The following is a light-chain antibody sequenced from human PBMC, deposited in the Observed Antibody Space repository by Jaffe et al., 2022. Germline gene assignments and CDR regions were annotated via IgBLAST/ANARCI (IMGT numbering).Light chain of an antibody. CDR3: QQYNSYSPELT. V-gene: IGKV1-5*03. CDR1: QSISSW. CDR2: KAS. J-gene: IGKJ4*01. Sequence: DIQMTQSPSTLSASVGDRVTITCRASQSISSWLAWYQQKPGKAPKLLIYKASSLESGVPSRFSGSGSGTEFTLTISSLQPDDFATYYCQQYNSYSPELTFGGGTKVEIK.